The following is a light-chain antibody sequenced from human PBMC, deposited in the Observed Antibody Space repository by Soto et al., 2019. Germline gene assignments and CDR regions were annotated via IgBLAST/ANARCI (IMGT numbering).Light chain of an antibody. Sequence: IQLTQSPSSLSASVGDRVTITCRASPDISSYLAWYQQKPGKAPRLLIYAASTLQSGVPSRFSGSGSGTDFTLTISSLQPEDFATYNCQQLNSHPWTFGQGTKVEIK. CDR1: PDISSY. CDR2: AAS. CDR3: QQLNSHPWT. V-gene: IGKV1-9*01. J-gene: IGKJ1*01.